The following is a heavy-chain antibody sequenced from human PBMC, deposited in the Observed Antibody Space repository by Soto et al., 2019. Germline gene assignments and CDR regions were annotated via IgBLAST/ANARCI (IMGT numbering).Heavy chain of an antibody. D-gene: IGHD3-22*01. Sequence: QVQLVQSGAEVKKPGSSVRVSCKASGGTFRSHAISWMRQAPGQGLEWMGGNVPISGAANYAEKFEVRVTITADESTSTAYTELSILTAEDTAIYDYARDRSYDNSGYFGGFDSWGQGTLVTVSS. CDR3: ARDRSYDNSGYFGGFDS. CDR2: NVPISGAA. J-gene: IGHJ4*02. V-gene: IGHV1-69*01. CDR1: GGTFRSHA.